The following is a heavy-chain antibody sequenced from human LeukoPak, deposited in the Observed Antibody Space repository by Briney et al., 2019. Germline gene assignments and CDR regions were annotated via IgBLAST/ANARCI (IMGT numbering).Heavy chain of an antibody. CDR3: ARDSYDSSGNYRSFDY. J-gene: IGHJ4*02. CDR1: GGSISSYY. Sequence: SETLSLTCTVSGGSISSYYWSWIRQPPGKGLEWVGYIYYSGSTNYNPSLKSGVTISVETSKKKFSLKLSSVTAADTAMYYCARDSYDSSGNYRSFDYWGQGTQVTVSS. D-gene: IGHD3-22*01. V-gene: IGHV4-59*01. CDR2: IYYSGST.